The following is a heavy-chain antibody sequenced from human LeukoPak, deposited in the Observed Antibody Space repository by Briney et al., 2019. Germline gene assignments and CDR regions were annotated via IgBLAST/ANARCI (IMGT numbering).Heavy chain of an antibody. CDR1: GFTFSSYG. CDR3: ARDLSSSWSLDY. D-gene: IGHD6-13*01. J-gene: IGHJ4*02. Sequence: AGRSLRLSCAASGFTFSSYGMHWVRQAPGKGLEWGAVISYDGSHECYADSVKGRFTISRDSSKSTLYLQMNSLRAEDTAVYYCARDLSSSWSLDYWGQGTLVTVSS. V-gene: IGHV3-30*03. CDR2: ISYDGSHE.